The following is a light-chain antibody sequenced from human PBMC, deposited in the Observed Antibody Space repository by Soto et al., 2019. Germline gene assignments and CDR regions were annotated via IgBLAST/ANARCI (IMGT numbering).Light chain of an antibody. Sequence: QAVVTQSSSASASLGSSVKLTCTLSSGHSSYIIAWHQQQPGKAPRYLMKLEGSGSYNKGSGVPDRFSGSSSGADRYLTISNLQFEDEDDYYCETWDINTHVVFGGGTKLTVL. CDR1: SGHSSYI. V-gene: IGLV4-60*02. J-gene: IGLJ2*01. CDR3: ETWDINTHVV. CDR2: LEGSGSY.